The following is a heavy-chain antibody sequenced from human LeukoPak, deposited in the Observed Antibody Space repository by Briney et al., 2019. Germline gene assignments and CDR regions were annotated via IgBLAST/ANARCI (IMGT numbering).Heavy chain of an antibody. CDR1: GFTFCDFA. CDR3: ARKWHGGFDI. J-gene: IGHJ3*02. V-gene: IGHV3-23*01. CDR2: QSATGYYR. D-gene: IGHD2-8*01. Sequence: GGSLRLSCTGSGFTFCDFAMSWVRQAPGKGLEWVSDQSATGYYRNYADSAKGRFTISRDNSKNSLWLQMNSLRVEDTAVYYCARKWHGGFDIWSQGAMVTVSS.